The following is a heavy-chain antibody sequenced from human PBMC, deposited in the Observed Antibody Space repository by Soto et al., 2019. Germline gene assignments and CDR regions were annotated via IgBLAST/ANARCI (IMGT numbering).Heavy chain of an antibody. D-gene: IGHD2-2*01. Sequence: ASVKVSCKASGYTFTGYYMHWVRQAPGQGLEWMGWINPNSGGTNYAQRFQGWVTMTRDTSISTAYMELSRLRSDDTAVYYCAREGGFCSSTSCPTKNWFDPWGQGTLVTVP. CDR1: GYTFTGYY. CDR3: AREGGFCSSTSCPTKNWFDP. J-gene: IGHJ5*02. V-gene: IGHV1-2*04. CDR2: INPNSGGT.